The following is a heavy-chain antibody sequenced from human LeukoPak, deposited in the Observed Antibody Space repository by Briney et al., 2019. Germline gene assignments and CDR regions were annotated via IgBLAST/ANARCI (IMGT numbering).Heavy chain of an antibody. CDR1: GFTFSSYS. CDR3: ASSGRYGSGSYYNDPSPYYFDY. CDR2: ISSSSSYI. Sequence: GSLRLSCAASGFTFSSYSMNWVRQAPGKGLEWVSSISSSSSYIYYADSVKGRFTISRDNAKNSLYLQMNSLRAEDTAVYYCASSGRYGSGSYYNDPSPYYFDYWGQGTLVTVSS. J-gene: IGHJ4*02. D-gene: IGHD3-10*01. V-gene: IGHV3-21*01.